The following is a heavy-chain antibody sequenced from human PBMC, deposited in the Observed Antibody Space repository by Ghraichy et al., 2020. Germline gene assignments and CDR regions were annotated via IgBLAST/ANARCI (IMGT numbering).Heavy chain of an antibody. CDR3: ITDDTGHDWGY. D-gene: IGHD5-12*01. V-gene: IGHV3-15*01. J-gene: IGHJ4*02. Sequence: GGSLRLSCVASEFTFSRAWMNWVRQAPGKGLEWVGRIKSKTDGGTTDYAVPVKGRFTISRDDSKNTLYLQMNSLKTEDAAIYYCITDDTGHDWGYWGQGTQVTVSS. CDR1: EFTFSRAW. CDR2: IKSKTDGGTT.